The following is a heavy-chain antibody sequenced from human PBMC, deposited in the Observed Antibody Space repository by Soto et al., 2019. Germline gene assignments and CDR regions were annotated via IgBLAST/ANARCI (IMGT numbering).Heavy chain of an antibody. CDR2: MNPDGSAK. CDR3: AKGGSPYEECAY. D-gene: IGHD2-15*01. CDR1: GFTFNDYW. Sequence: EVQLVESGGGLVQPGGSLRLSCAASGFTFNDYWMSWVRQAPGEGLEWVANMNPDGSAKSYVDSVKGRFTISRDNAKTSLYLHINSLRADDTAVYYCAKGGSPYEECAYWGQGTLVTVSS. J-gene: IGHJ4*02. V-gene: IGHV3-7*05.